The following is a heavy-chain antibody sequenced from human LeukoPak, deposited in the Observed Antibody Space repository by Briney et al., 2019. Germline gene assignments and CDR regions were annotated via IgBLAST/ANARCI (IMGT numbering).Heavy chain of an antibody. Sequence: PSETLSLTCTVSGGSISSYYWSWIRQPPGKGLEWIGYIYYSGSTNYNPSLKSRVTISVDTSKNQFSLKLSSVTAADTAVYCCARVRVVVKLYYYYYMDVWGKGTTVTVSS. J-gene: IGHJ6*03. CDR3: ARVRVVVKLYYYYYMDV. D-gene: IGHD2-21*01. CDR1: GGSISSYY. V-gene: IGHV4-59*01. CDR2: IYYSGST.